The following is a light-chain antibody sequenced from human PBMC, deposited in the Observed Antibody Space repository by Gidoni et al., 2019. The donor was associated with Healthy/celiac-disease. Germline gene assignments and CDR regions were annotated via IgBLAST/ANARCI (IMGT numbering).Light chain of an antibody. Sequence: QTNQSPSSLSASIGNRVTITCRASQSISSYFNWYQQKPGKAPKLMIYAASSLKSGVPSRFSGSGSGTDFTLTISSLQPDDFATYYCQQCYSTPLFTFXPXTKVEIK. V-gene: IGKV1-39*01. CDR3: QQCYSTPLFT. CDR2: AAS. J-gene: IGKJ3*01. CDR1: QSISSY.